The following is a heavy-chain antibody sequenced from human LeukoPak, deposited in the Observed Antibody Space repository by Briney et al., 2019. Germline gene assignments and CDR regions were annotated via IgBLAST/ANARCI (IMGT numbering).Heavy chain of an antibody. Sequence: PGGSLRLSCAASGFTFSTYWMSWVRQAPGKGLEWVANIEGDGSEKYYVDSVKGRFTISRDNAKNSLYLQMNSLRAEDTAVYYCARDFTCRVATTSLGWGQGTLVTVSS. CDR1: GFTFSTYW. CDR3: ARDFTCRVATTSLG. D-gene: IGHD5-12*01. V-gene: IGHV3-7*05. J-gene: IGHJ4*02. CDR2: IEGDGSEK.